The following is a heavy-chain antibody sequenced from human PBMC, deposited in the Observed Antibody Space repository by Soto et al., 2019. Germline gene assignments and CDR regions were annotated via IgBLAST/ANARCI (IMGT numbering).Heavy chain of an antibody. Sequence: ASVKFYCEASVYTFTSYGISWVRQAPGQGLDWMGWISAYNGNTKYAQDVQGRVTMTTDTSTSTAYMELRSLRSDDTAMYYCARFSGGSYNTYYFYYGMDVWGQGTTVTVSS. J-gene: IGHJ6*02. CDR3: ARFSGGSYNTYYFYYGMDV. CDR1: VYTFTSYG. D-gene: IGHD2-15*01. V-gene: IGHV1-18*04. CDR2: ISAYNGNT.